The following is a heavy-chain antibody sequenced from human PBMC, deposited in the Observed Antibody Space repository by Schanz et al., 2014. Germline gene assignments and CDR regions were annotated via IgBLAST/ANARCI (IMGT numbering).Heavy chain of an antibody. Sequence: VQLVESGGGLVQPGGSVRLSCGASGFSFSTHWMAWVRQAPGKGLEWVSAITGSGSKTYYADSVKGRFTIARDNSKNTLFLQMDSLRVEDTAVYYCARFLARYQYYGVDVWGQGTTVIVSS. CDR2: ITGSGSKT. D-gene: IGHD3-3*01. J-gene: IGHJ6*02. CDR1: GFSFSTHW. CDR3: ARFLARYQYYGVDV. V-gene: IGHV3-23*04.